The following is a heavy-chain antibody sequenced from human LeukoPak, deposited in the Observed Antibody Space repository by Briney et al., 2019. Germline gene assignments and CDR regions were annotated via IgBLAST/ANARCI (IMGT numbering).Heavy chain of an antibody. J-gene: IGHJ2*01. CDR3: ARDLGSGDYLRKYFDL. CDR1: GFTFSSYT. D-gene: IGHD4-17*01. Sequence: GGSLRLSCVGSGFTFSSYTVNWVRQAPGKRLEWVSSISSSSSFKQYADSAKGRFTISRDNAKNSLYLQMSGLRGEDTAVYYCARDLGSGDYLRKYFDLWGRGTLVAVSS. CDR2: ISSSSSFK. V-gene: IGHV3-21*06.